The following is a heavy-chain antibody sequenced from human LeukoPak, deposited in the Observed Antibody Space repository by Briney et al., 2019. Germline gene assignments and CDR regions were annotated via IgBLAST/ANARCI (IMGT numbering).Heavy chain of an antibody. J-gene: IGHJ4*02. CDR3: ARGNYYDSSGTFDY. Sequence: GGSLRLSCAASGFLFSDHYMSWVRQAPGKGLEWISYISSSGGSMYYVGSVKGRFTISRDNARYSLSLQMSSLRAEDTAVYYCARGNYYDSSGTFDYWGQGTLVTVSS. CDR2: ISSSGGSM. CDR1: GFLFSDHY. V-gene: IGHV3-11*04. D-gene: IGHD3-22*01.